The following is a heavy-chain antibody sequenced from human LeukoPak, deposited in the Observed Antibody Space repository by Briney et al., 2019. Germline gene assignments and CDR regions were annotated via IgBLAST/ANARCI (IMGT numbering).Heavy chain of an antibody. Sequence: GASVKVSCKASGYTFTGYYMHWVRQAPGQGLEWMGWINPNSGGTNYAQKFRGRVTMTRDTSISTAYMVLSGLRSDDTAVYYCARDSGLGPTWHPFDHWGQGTPVTVSS. CDR2: INPNSGGT. J-gene: IGHJ4*02. D-gene: IGHD1-26*01. CDR3: ARDSGLGPTWHPFDH. CDR1: GYTFTGYY. V-gene: IGHV1-2*02.